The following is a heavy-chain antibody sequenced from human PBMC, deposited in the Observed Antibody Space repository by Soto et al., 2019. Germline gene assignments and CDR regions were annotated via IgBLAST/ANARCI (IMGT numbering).Heavy chain of an antibody. CDR2: INHSGST. CDR1: GGSFSGYY. D-gene: IGHD6-13*01. Sequence: SETLSLTFAVYGGSFSGYYWSGIRQSPGKGLEWIGEINHSGSTNYNPSLKRRGTISVDTSKNQFSLKLSSVTAADTAVYYCERGLGRKSSRWFYYWGQGTLLIVSS. V-gene: IGHV4-34*01. CDR3: ERGLGRKSSRWFYY. J-gene: IGHJ4*02.